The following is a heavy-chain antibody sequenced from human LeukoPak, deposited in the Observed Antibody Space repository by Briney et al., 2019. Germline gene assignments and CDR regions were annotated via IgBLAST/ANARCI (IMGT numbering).Heavy chain of an antibody. CDR2: IKQDGSEK. CDR1: GFTFSSSW. V-gene: IGHV3-7*03. Sequence: GGSLRLSCVASGFTFSSSWMSWVRQAPGKGLEWVANIKQDGSEKSYVESVRGRFTISRDNTKNSLYLRLNSLRAEDTALYYCARDNPPDYWGQGTLVTVSS. CDR3: ARDNPPDY. J-gene: IGHJ4*02.